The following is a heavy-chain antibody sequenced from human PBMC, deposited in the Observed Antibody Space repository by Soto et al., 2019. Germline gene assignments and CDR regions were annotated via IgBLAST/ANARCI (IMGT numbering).Heavy chain of an antibody. D-gene: IGHD6-13*01. CDR1: GFTFSDHY. V-gene: IGHV3-72*01. CDR2: IRNKANSYTT. J-gene: IGHJ3*02. Sequence: EVQLVESGGDLVQPGGSLRLSCAASGFTFSDHYMDWVRQAPGKGLEWVGRIRNKANSYTTEYAASVKGRFTISRDDSLNSLYLQMNSLNTEDTAVYWCARVRSSSWGLDAFEMWGQGTMVTVSS. CDR3: ARVRSSSWGLDAFEM.